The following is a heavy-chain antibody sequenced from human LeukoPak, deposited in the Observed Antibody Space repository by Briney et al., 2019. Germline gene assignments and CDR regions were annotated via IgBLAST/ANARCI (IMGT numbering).Heavy chain of an antibody. CDR3: AREWGLIAVAGGPGY. Sequence: PGGSLRLSCVASGFTFSKYGVHWVRQAPGKGLQWLAIIWYDGHNNYYADSVKGRFTISRDNSKNSLFLQMNDLKAEDTAVYYCAREWGLIAVAGGPGYWGQGTLVTVSS. CDR2: IWYDGHNN. J-gene: IGHJ4*02. V-gene: IGHV3-33*01. D-gene: IGHD2-21*01. CDR1: GFTFSKYG.